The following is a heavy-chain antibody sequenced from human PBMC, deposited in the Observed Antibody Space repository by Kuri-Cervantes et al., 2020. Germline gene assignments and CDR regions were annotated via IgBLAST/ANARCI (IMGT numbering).Heavy chain of an antibody. CDR1: GYTFTGYY. D-gene: IGHD3-3*01. Sequence: ASVKVSCKASGYTFTGYYMHWVRQAPGQGLEWMGWINPNSGGTNYAQKFQGRVTITADESTSTAYMELSSLRSEDTAVYYCARDEDFWSGSYYFDYWGQGTLVTVSS. CDR2: INPNSGGT. V-gene: IGHV1-2*02. CDR3: ARDEDFWSGSYYFDY. J-gene: IGHJ4*02.